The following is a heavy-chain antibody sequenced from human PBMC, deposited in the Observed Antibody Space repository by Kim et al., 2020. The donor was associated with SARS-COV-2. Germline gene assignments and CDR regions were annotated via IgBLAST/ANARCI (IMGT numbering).Heavy chain of an antibody. D-gene: IGHD3-22*01. Sequence: GESLKISCKGSGYSFTSYWIGWVRQMPGKGLECLGLIYPGYSDTIYSPSFQGQVTISADKSISTAYLQWCSLKASDTAMYYCARRDYYDSSGYYYRYWGQGTLVTVSS. CDR2: IYPGYSDT. J-gene: IGHJ4*02. CDR1: GYSFTSYW. V-gene: IGHV5-51*01. CDR3: ARRDYYDSSGYYYRY.